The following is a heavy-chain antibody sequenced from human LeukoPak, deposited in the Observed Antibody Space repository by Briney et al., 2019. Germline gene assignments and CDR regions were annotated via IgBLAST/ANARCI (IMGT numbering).Heavy chain of an antibody. CDR2: INPNSGGT. V-gene: IGHV1-2*02. CDR3: ARERTLVLLWFGETSNQFDY. CDR1: GYTFTGYY. J-gene: IGHJ4*02. Sequence: ASVKVSCKASGYTFTGYYMHWVRQAPGQGLEWMGWINPNSGGTNYAQKFQGRVTMTRDTSISTACMELSRLRSDDTAVYYCARERTLVLLWFGETSNQFDYWGQGTLVTVSS. D-gene: IGHD3-10*01.